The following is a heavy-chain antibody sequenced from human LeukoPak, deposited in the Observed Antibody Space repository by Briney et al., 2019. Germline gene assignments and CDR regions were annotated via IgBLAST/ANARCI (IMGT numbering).Heavy chain of an antibody. V-gene: IGHV3-7*01. Sequence: GGSLRLSCAASGLTFSSYWMSWVRQAPGKGLEWVANIKQDGSEKFHVDSVKGRFTISRDNAKNSLYLQMNSLRAEDTAVYYCARGGTTSGAFDIWGQGTMVTVSS. D-gene: IGHD1-1*01. CDR1: GLTFSSYW. CDR2: IKQDGSEK. J-gene: IGHJ3*02. CDR3: ARGGTTSGAFDI.